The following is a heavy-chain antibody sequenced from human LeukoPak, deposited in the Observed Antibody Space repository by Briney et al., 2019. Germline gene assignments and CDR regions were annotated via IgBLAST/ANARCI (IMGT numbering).Heavy chain of an antibody. D-gene: IGHD2-21*02. J-gene: IGHJ6*02. CDR3: ARDSETETGWYYYGMDV. V-gene: IGHV3-53*01. CDR2: LYSGGSA. Sequence: GGSLRLSCAASGFTFSSYSMNWVRQAPGKGLEWIAVLYSGGSAYYADSVKGRFTISRDNSKNTLYLQIYSLRAEDTAVYYCARDSETETGWYYYGMDVRGQGTTVTVSS. CDR1: GFTFSSYS.